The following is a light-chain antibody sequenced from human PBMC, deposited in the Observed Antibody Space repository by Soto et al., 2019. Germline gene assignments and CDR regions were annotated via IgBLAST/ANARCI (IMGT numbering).Light chain of an antibody. CDR3: QSYDNSLSVHVV. CDR1: SSNIGAGYD. J-gene: IGLJ2*01. Sequence: SVLTQPPSVSGAPGQRVTISCTGTSSNIGAGYDVHWYQQVPGTSPKLLIFVNSNRPSGVPDRFSGSKSGTSASLAITGLQAEDEADYYCQSYDNSLSVHVVFGGGTKVTVL. CDR2: VNS. V-gene: IGLV1-40*01.